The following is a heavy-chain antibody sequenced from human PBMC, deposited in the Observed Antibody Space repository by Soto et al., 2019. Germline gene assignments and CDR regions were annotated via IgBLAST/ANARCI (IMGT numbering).Heavy chain of an antibody. V-gene: IGHV4-34*01. Sequence: SETLSLTCAVYGGSFSGYYWSWLSQPPGKGLEWIGEINHSGSTNYNPSLKSRVTISVDTSKNQFSLKLSSVTAADTAVYYCARAPPQGAYYYGMEVWGQGTTVTVSS. CDR3: ARAPPQGAYYYGMEV. CDR2: INHSGST. J-gene: IGHJ6*02. CDR1: GGSFSGYY.